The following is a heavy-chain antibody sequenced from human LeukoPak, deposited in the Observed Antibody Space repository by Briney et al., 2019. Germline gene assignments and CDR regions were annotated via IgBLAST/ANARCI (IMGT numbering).Heavy chain of an antibody. CDR3: ARWGIAVAGYFDY. D-gene: IGHD6-19*01. V-gene: IGHV3-23*01. CDR2: ISGSGGST. Sequence: GGSLRLSCAASGFTFSSYAMSWVRQAPGKGLEWVSAISGSGGSTYYADSVEGRFTISRDNAKNSLYLQMNSLRAEDTAVYYCARWGIAVAGYFDYWGQGTLVTVSS. J-gene: IGHJ4*02. CDR1: GFTFSSYA.